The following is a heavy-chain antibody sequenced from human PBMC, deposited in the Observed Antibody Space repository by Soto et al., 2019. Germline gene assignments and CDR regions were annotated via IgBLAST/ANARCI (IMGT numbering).Heavy chain of an antibody. CDR1: GFTFSSYD. D-gene: IGHD3-10*01. J-gene: IGHJ3*01. CDR3: ARERASRITMVRGVIRGAFDF. Sequence: EVQLVESGGGLVQPGGSLRLSCAASGFTFSSYDMHWVRQATGKGLEWVSAIGTAGDTYYPGSVKGRFTISRENAKNSLYLKMNSLGAEDAAVYYCARERASRITMVRGVIRGAFDFWGQGTMVTVS. CDR2: IGTAGDT. V-gene: IGHV3-13*01.